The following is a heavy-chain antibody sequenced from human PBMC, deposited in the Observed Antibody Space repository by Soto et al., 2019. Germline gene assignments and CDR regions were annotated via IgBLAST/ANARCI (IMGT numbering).Heavy chain of an antibody. Sequence: QVQLVESGGGVVQPGRSLTLSCATSAFTFSRYDMHWVRQAPGKGLEWVAIIRHDGSNKDYADSVKGRFTIARDNSKNTLYLQMNSLRAEDTAVYYCARDLVKHELLWFGESSPQVSYYFGMDVWGQGTTVTVSS. CDR1: AFTFSRYD. CDR2: IRHDGSNK. J-gene: IGHJ6*02. CDR3: ARDLVKHELLWFGESSPQVSYYFGMDV. V-gene: IGHV3-33*01. D-gene: IGHD3-10*01.